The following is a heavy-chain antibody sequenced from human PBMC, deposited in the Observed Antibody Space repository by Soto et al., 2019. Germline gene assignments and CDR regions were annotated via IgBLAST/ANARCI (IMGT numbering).Heavy chain of an antibody. Sequence: GGSLRLSCAASGFTFDDYAMHWVRQAPGKGLEWVSGISWNSGSIGYADPVQGRFTISSDNAKNSLYLQMNSLRAEDTALYYCAKDRGPGKGLAFDYWGQGTVVTVSS. D-gene: IGHD3-10*01. V-gene: IGHV3-9*01. CDR1: GFTFDDYA. CDR2: ISWNSGSI. J-gene: IGHJ4*02. CDR3: AKDRGPGKGLAFDY.